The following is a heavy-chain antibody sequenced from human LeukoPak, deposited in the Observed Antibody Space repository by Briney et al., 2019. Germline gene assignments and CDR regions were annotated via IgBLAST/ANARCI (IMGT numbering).Heavy chain of an antibody. CDR1: GYTFTGYY. CDR3: ARIGVVDEYQLLRGDWFDP. CDR2: INPNSGGT. Sequence: GASVKVSCKASGYTFTGYYMHWVRQAPGQGLEWMGWINPNSGGTNYAQKFQGRVTMTRDTSISTAYMELSRLRSDDTAVYYCARIGVVDEYQLLRGDWFDPWGQGTLVTVSS. V-gene: IGHV1-2*02. J-gene: IGHJ5*02. D-gene: IGHD2-2*01.